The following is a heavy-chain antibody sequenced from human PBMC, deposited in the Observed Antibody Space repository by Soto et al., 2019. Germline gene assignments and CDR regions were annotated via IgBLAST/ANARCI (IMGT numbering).Heavy chain of an antibody. J-gene: IGHJ6*02. CDR2: IIPIFGTA. CDR1: GGTFSSYA. CDR3: ARDHSVVVPAAASYYYYGMDV. V-gene: IGHV1-69*13. Sequence: AASVKVSCKASGGTFSSYAISWVRQAPGQGLEWMGGIIPIFGTANYAQKFQGRVTITADESTSTAYMELSSLRSEDTAVYYCARDHSVVVPAAASYYYYGMDVWGQGTTVTVSS. D-gene: IGHD2-2*01.